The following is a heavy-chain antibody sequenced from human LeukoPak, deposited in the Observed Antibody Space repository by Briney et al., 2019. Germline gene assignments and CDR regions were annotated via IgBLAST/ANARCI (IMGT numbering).Heavy chain of an antibody. V-gene: IGHV4-61*08. J-gene: IGHJ4*02. CDR2: IYYSGST. D-gene: IGHD3-9*01. Sequence: SETLSLTCTVSGASISSGDYYWGWIRQSPGKGLEWIGTIYYSGSTNYNPSLKSRVTISVDTSKNQFSLKLSSVTAADTAVYYCARTDILTGYYHFDYWGQGTLVTVSS. CDR3: ARTDILTGYYHFDY. CDR1: GASISSGDYY.